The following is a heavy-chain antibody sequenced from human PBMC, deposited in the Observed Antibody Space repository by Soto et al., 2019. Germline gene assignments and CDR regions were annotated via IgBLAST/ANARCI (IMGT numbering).Heavy chain of an antibody. Sequence: VGSLRLSCAASGFTFSSYAMSWVRQAPGKGLEWVSAISGSGGSTYYADSVKGRFTISRDNSKNTLYLQMNSLRAEDTAVYYCAARDCSGGSCYSRRSAPYYYYYMDVWGKGTTVPVSS. CDR1: GFTFSSYA. CDR3: AARDCSGGSCYSRRSAPYYYYYMDV. CDR2: ISGSGGST. V-gene: IGHV3-23*01. D-gene: IGHD2-15*01. J-gene: IGHJ6*03.